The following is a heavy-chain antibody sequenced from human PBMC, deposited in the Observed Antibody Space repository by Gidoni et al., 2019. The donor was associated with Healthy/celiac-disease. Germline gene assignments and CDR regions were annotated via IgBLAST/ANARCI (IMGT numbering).Heavy chain of an antibody. CDR1: GFTFDDYA. CDR3: AKDIGGDPTYYYYGMDV. D-gene: IGHD3-10*01. Sequence: EVQLVESGGGLVQPGRSLRLSCAASGFTFDDYAMHWVRQAPGQGLEWVSGISWNSGSIGYADSVKGRFTISRDNAKNSLYLQTNSLRAEDTALYYCAKDIGGDPTYYYYGMDVWGQGTTVTVSS. J-gene: IGHJ6*02. V-gene: IGHV3-9*01. CDR2: ISWNSGSI.